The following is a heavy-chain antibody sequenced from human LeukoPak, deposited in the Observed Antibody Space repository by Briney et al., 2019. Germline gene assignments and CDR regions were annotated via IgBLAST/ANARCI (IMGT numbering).Heavy chain of an antibody. CDR1: GFIFSNSA. D-gene: IGHD3-16*01. CDR3: AKDIEEWLIKGGGCFDY. Sequence: GGSLRLSCAASGFIFSNSAMHWVRQAPGQGLEWVAAISYDGSNKYYADSVKGRFTISRDNSKNTLYLQMNSLRAEDTAVYYCAKDIEEWLIKGGGCFDYWGQGALVTVSS. CDR2: ISYDGSNK. V-gene: IGHV3-30*18. J-gene: IGHJ4*02.